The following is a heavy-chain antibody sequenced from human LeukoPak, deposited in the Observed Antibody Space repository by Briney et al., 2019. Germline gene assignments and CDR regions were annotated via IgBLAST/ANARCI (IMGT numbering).Heavy chain of an antibody. CDR2: ISSSSTYI. D-gene: IGHD4-11*01. J-gene: IGHJ3*02. CDR1: GFAFSSYS. V-gene: IGHV3-21*01. Sequence: GGSLRLSCAASGFAFSSYSLTWVRQAPGKGLEWVSSISSSSTYIYYADSVKGRFTISRDNAKNSLFLQMNSLRAEDTAVYYCASYSNYGPMSFDTWGQGTMVTVSS. CDR3: ASYSNYGPMSFDT.